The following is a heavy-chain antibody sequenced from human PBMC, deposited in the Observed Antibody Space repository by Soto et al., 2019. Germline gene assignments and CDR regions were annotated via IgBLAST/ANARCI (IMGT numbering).Heavy chain of an antibody. Sequence: EVQLVESGGGLVQPGGSLRLSCAASGFTFSSYWMHWVRQAPGKGLVWISRINTDGSSTSYVDSVQGRFTISRDNGKNTLFLQKNSLRGEDTAGYYCARRGSGVTRGLHYWGQGTLVTVSS. D-gene: IGHD2-15*01. CDR2: INTDGSST. V-gene: IGHV3-74*01. CDR1: GFTFSSYW. J-gene: IGHJ4*02. CDR3: ARRGSGVTRGLHY.